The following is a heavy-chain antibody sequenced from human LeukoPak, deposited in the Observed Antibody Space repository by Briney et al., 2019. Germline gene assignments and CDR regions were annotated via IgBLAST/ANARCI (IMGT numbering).Heavy chain of an antibody. Sequence: QPGGSLRLSCAASGFTFSSYEMNWVRQAPGKGLEWVSYISSSGSTIYYADSVKGRFTISRDNAKNSLYLQMNSLRAEDTALYYCARSSYGSGSWGYAFDIWGQGTMVTVSS. CDR1: GFTFSSYE. D-gene: IGHD3-10*01. CDR2: ISSSGSTI. J-gene: IGHJ3*02. CDR3: ARSSYGSGSWGYAFDI. V-gene: IGHV3-48*03.